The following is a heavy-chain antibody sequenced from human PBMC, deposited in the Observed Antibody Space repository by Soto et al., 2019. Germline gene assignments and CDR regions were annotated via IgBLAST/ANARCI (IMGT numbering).Heavy chain of an antibody. Sequence: GGSLRLSCAPSEFTFSSYAMSCVRQAPGKGLEWVSAISGSGGSTYYADSVKGRFTIPRDNSKNTLYLQMNSLRAEDTAVYYCAKRYYDFWSSPPDYWGQGTLVTVSS. CDR3: AKRYYDFWSSPPDY. CDR1: EFTFSSYA. D-gene: IGHD3-3*01. CDR2: ISGSGGST. V-gene: IGHV3-23*01. J-gene: IGHJ4*02.